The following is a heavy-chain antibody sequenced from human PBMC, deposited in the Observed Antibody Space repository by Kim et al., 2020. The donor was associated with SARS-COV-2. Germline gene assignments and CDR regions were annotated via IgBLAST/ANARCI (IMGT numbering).Heavy chain of an antibody. J-gene: IGHJ3*01. V-gene: IGHV4-59*11. CDR2: IDYSGST. D-gene: IGHD5-12*01. CDR1: GGSISNHY. CDR3: AGDPPGPDYSFDL. Sequence: SETLSLTCIVSGGSISNHYWSWIRQPPGTGLEWIGYIDYSGSTNSNPSLKSRVTISVDTSKNQFSLKLSSVTAADTAVYYCAGDPPGPDYSFDLWGQGTMVTVSS.